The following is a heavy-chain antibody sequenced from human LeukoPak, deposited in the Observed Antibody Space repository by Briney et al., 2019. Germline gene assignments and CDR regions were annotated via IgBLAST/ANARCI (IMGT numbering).Heavy chain of an antibody. CDR1: GFTFSSHS. CDR3: ATSMYHYDSSGLDY. Sequence: GGSLRLSCAAPGFTFSSHSMNWVRQAPGKGLEWVSYISTGSTTIYYADSVKGRFTISRDNAKNSLYLQMNSLRDEDTAVYYCATSMYHYDSSGLDYWGQGTLVTVSS. CDR2: ISTGSTTI. J-gene: IGHJ4*02. D-gene: IGHD3-22*01. V-gene: IGHV3-48*02.